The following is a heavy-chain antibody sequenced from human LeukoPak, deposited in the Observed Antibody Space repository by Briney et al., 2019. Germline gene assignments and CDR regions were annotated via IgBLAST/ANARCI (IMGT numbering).Heavy chain of an antibody. CDR1: GFTFSSYA. CDR3: AKGLSHYYYYGMDV. CDR2: ISGSGGST. V-gene: IGHV3-23*01. Sequence: PGGSLRLSCAASGFTFSSYAMSWVRQAPGKGLEWVSAISGSGGSTYYADSVQGRFTISRDNSKNTLYLQMNSLRAEDTAVYYCAKGLSHYYYYGMDVWGQGTTVTVSS. J-gene: IGHJ6*02. D-gene: IGHD3-16*02.